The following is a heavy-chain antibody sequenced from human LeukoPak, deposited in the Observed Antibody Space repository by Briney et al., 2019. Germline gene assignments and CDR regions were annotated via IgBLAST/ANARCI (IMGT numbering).Heavy chain of an antibody. V-gene: IGHV6-1*01. Sequence: SQTLSLTCAISGDSVSSNSAAWNWIRQSPSRGLEWLGRTYYRSKWYNDYAVSVKSRITINPDTSKNQFSLQLNSVTAADTAVYYCARALGDTPMVPMHWGQGTLVTVSS. D-gene: IGHD5-18*01. J-gene: IGHJ4*02. CDR3: ARALGDTPMVPMH. CDR2: TYYRSKWYN. CDR1: GDSVSSNSAA.